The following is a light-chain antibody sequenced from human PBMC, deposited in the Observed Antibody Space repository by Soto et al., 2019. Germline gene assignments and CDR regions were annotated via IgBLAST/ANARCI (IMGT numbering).Light chain of an antibody. V-gene: IGKV3-20*01. CDR1: QSVSSNY. CDR2: AAS. J-gene: IGKJ3*01. Sequence: EIVLTQSPGTLSLSPGERATLSCRASQSVSSNYLAWYQQKPGQAPRLLIFAASSRATGIPDRFSGSGSGTDFTLTISRLEPEDFAVYYCPQYSSPPSFTFGPGTQLDIK. CDR3: PQYSSPPSFT.